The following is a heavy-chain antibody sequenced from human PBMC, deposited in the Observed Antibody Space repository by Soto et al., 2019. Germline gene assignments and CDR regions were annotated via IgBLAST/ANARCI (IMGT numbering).Heavy chain of an antibody. CDR2: VYYSGSA. J-gene: IGHJ4*02. CDR3: ARRPLVRGIIPYYFAY. D-gene: IGHD3-10*01. Sequence: QLQLLESGPGLVKPSETLSLTCTVSGGSVSNNSYYWGWIRQPPGKRLEWIGSVYYSGSAYYNPSLKSRLTISVDTSMNHVSMKLSSVTAADTAIYYCARRPLVRGIIPYYFAYWGQGTLVTVSS. CDR1: GGSVSNNSYY. V-gene: IGHV4-39*02.